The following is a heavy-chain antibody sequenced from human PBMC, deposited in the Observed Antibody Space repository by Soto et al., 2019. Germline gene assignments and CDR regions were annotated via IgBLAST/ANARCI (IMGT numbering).Heavy chain of an antibody. V-gene: IGHV1-18*01. J-gene: IGHJ4*02. CDR2: ISANNGYT. D-gene: IGHD1-26*01. CDR1: GYIFNNYA. Sequence: QVQLVQSGADEVRKPGASVKVSCKASGYIFNNYAIPWVRQAPGQGLEWVGWISANNGYTNYGHKFQDRGTMNADTYKRTGYMAMTGMTSVDTAMYYCAREREWERIRYWGQGTLVTVSP. CDR3: AREREWERIRY.